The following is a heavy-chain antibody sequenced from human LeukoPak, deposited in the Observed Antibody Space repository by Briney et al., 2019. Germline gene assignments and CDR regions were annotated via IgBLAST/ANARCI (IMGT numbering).Heavy chain of an antibody. CDR3: ARAAPGFDY. CDR2: INPSGGTT. D-gene: IGHD6-13*01. Sequence: GASVKVSCKASGYTFTSYGISWVRQAPGQGLEWMGIINPSGGTTSYAQKFQGRVTMTRDTSTSTVYMELSSLRSEDTAVYYCARAAPGFDYWGQGTLVTVSS. V-gene: IGHV1-46*01. CDR1: GYTFTSYG. J-gene: IGHJ4*02.